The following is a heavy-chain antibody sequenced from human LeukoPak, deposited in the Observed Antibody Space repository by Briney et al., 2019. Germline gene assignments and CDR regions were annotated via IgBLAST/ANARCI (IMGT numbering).Heavy chain of an antibody. CDR2: INPNSGGT. CDR1: GYTFTGYY. V-gene: IGHV1-2*02. Sequence: ASVRVSCKASGYTFTGYYMHWVRQAPGQGLEWMGWINPNSGGTNYAEKFQGRVTMPRDTSISTAYMELSRLRSDVTAVYYCARYTTVGLYYFDYWGQGTLVTVSS. J-gene: IGHJ4*02. D-gene: IGHD4-23*01. CDR3: ARYTTVGLYYFDY.